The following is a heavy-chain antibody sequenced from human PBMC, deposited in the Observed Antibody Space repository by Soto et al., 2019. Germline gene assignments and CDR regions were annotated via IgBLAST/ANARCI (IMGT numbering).Heavy chain of an antibody. CDR2: ISSSSSTI. Sequence: PGGSLRLSCAASGFTFSSYSMNWGRQAPGKGLEWVSYISSSSSTIYYADSVKGRFTISRDNAKNSLYLQMNSLRDEDTAVYYCAREAGTWHLPLNWFDPWGQRTLVTVSS. D-gene: IGHD6-19*01. V-gene: IGHV3-48*02. CDR1: GFTFSSYS. J-gene: IGHJ5*02. CDR3: AREAGTWHLPLNWFDP.